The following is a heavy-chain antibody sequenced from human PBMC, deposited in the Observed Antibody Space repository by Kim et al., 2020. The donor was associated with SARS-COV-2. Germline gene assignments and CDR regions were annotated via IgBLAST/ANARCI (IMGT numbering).Heavy chain of an antibody. CDR3: ARGSTQENFDY. CDR2: INHSGST. CDR1: GGSFSGYY. J-gene: IGHJ4*02. Sequence: SETLSLTCAVYGGSFSGYYWSWIRQPPGKGLEWIGEINHSGSTNYNPSLKSRVTISVDTSKNQFSLKLSSVTAADTAVYYCARGSTQENFDYWGQGTLVT. V-gene: IGHV4-34*01.